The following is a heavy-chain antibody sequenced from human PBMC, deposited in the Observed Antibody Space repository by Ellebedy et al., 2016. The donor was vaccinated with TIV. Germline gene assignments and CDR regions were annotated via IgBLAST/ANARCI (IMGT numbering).Heavy chain of an antibody. J-gene: IGHJ4*02. V-gene: IGHV3-23*01. CDR1: GFSFSTYA. CDR3: AKEIPSGYDY. CDR2: ITGRGDST. Sequence: GESLKIPCAASGFSFSTYAMTWVRQAPGKGLEWVSAITGRGDSTYYADSVKGRFTISRDNSKNTLYLQMNSLRAEDTAVYYCAKEIPSGYDYWGQGTLVTVSS. D-gene: IGHD5-12*01.